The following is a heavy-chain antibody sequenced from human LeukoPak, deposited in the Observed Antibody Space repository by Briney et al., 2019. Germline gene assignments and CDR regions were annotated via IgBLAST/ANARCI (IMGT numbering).Heavy chain of an antibody. CDR2: TYYRSKWLN. CDR3: AREQQLDHFDY. CDR1: GDSVSSNSAA. Sequence: SQTLSLTCAISGDSVSSNSAAWIWIRQSPSRGLEWLGRTYYRSKWLNDYAVSVKSRITINPDTSKNQFSLQLSSVTPEDTAVYYCAREQQLDHFDYWGQGTLVTVSS. J-gene: IGHJ4*02. V-gene: IGHV6-1*01. D-gene: IGHD6-13*01.